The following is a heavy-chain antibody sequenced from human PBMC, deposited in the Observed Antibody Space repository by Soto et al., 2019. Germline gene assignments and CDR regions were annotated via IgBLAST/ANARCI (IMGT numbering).Heavy chain of an antibody. J-gene: IGHJ3*02. V-gene: IGHV1-69*13. CDR2: IIPIFGTA. CDR1: GGTFSSYA. Sequence: SVKVSCKASGGTFSSYAISWVRQAPGQGLEWMGGIIPIFGTANYAQKFQGRVTITADESTSTAYMELSSLRSEDTAVYYCARDLGIYDILTGRPIDAFDIWGQGTMVTLS. D-gene: IGHD3-9*01. CDR3: ARDLGIYDILTGRPIDAFDI.